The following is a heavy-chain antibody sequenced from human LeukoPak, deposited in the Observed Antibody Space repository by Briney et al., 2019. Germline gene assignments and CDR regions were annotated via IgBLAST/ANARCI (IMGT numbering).Heavy chain of an antibody. J-gene: IGHJ4*02. D-gene: IGHD1-14*01. Sequence: ASVKVSCEASGYTFTSYYMHWVRQAPGQGLEWMGIINPSGGSTSYAQKFQGRVTMTRDTSTSTVYMELSSLRSEDTAVYYCARPHRRITGTTAGTDYWGQGTLVTVSS. CDR2: INPSGGST. V-gene: IGHV1-46*03. CDR3: ARPHRRITGTTAGTDY. CDR1: GYTFTSYY.